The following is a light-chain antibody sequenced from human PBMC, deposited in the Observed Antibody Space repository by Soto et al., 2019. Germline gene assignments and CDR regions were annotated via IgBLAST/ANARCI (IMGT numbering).Light chain of an antibody. V-gene: IGKV4-1*01. CDR1: QSVLYSSNNKNY. CDR2: WAS. CDR3: QQYYSTPLT. Sequence: DMVITQSPDSLDFSLDERATINCKSSQSVLYSSNNKNYLAWYQQKPGQPPKLLIYWASTRESGVPDRFSGSGSGTDFTLTISSLQAEDVAVYYCQQYYSTPLTFGGGTKVDI. J-gene: IGKJ4*01.